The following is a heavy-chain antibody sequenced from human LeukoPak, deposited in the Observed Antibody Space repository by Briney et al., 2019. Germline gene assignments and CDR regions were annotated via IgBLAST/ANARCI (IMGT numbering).Heavy chain of an antibody. V-gene: IGHV3-53*01. J-gene: IGHJ3*02. D-gene: IGHD3-10*01. CDR2: IYSGGST. CDR1: GFTFSSYA. CDR3: AREFSGSGSFDAFDI. Sequence: GGSLRLSCAASGFTFSSYAMSWVRQAPGKGLEWVSVIYSGGSTYYADSVKGRFTISRDNSKNTLYLQMNSLGAEDTAVYYCAREFSGSGSFDAFDIWGQGTMVTVSS.